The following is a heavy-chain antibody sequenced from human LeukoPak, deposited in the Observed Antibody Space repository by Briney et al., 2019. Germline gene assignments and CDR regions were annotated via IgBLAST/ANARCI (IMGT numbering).Heavy chain of an antibody. CDR3: ARGRYRGWFDP. CDR1: GGSFSGYY. CDR2: INHSGST. J-gene: IGHJ5*02. D-gene: IGHD1-1*01. Sequence: SETLSLTCAVYGGSFSGYYWSWIRQPPGKGLEWIGEINHSGSTNYNPSLKSRVTISVDTSKNQFSLKLSSVTAADTAVYYCARGRYRGWFDPWGREPWSPSPQ. V-gene: IGHV4-34*01.